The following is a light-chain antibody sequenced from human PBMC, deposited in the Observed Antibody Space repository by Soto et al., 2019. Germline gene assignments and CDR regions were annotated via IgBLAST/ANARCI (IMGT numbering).Light chain of an antibody. V-gene: IGKV1-5*03. CDR1: QSISNW. CDR3: QQNNSYRA. Sequence: DIQMTQSPSTLSASVGDRVTITCRASQSISNWLAWLQQKPGKAPKLLIYKASSLESGVPSRFSDSGSGTEFPLTIRNLQPDDFTTYFCQQNNSYRAFGQGTRVEIK. CDR2: KAS. J-gene: IGKJ1*01.